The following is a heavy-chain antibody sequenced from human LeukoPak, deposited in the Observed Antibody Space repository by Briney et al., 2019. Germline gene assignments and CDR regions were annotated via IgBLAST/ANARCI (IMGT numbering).Heavy chain of an antibody. D-gene: IGHD6-13*01. CDR1: GLTVSRNY. J-gene: IGHJ5*02. CDR3: ARGLAADNWFDP. V-gene: IGHV3-53*01. CDR2: IYSGGST. Sequence: GGSLRLSCAASGLTVSRNYMSWVRQAPGKGLESVSVIYSGGSTYYADSVRGRFTISRDNSKNTLYLQMNSLRVEDTAVYYCARGLAADNWFDPWGQGTLVTVSS.